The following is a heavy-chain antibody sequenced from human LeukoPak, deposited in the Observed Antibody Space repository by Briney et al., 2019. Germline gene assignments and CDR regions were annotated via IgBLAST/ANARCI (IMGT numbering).Heavy chain of an antibody. D-gene: IGHD6-19*01. Sequence: GGSLRLSCAASGFTFSSYAIQWVRQAPGKGLEWVSSISSSGSYIYYADSVKGRFTISRDNAKNSLDLQMNSLRVKDTAVYYCARLQWLQTGRDFLDYWGQGTLVTVSS. CDR2: ISSSGSYI. V-gene: IGHV3-21*06. CDR1: GFTFSSYA. J-gene: IGHJ4*02. CDR3: ARLQWLQTGRDFLDY.